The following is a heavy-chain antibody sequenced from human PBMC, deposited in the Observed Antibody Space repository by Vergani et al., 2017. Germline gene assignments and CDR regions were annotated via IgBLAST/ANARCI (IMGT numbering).Heavy chain of an antibody. CDR3: AKDLDSPYGSVSYFSPGNYYFVY. Sequence: EVQLLESGGGLVQPGGSLRLSCAASGFTFSSYAMSWVRQAPGKGLEWVSAISGSGGSTYYADSVKGRFTISRDNSKNTLYLQMNSLRAEDTAVYYCAKDLDSPYGSVSYFSPGNYYFVYWGQGTLVTVSS. V-gene: IGHV3-23*01. D-gene: IGHD3-10*01. CDR1: GFTFSSYA. J-gene: IGHJ4*02. CDR2: ISGSGGST.